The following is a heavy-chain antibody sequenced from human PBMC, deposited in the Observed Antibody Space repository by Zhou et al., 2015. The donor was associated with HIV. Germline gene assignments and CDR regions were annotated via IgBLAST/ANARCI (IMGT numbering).Heavy chain of an antibody. Sequence: QVQLVESGGGLVKPGGSLRLSCAASGFTFSDSYMTWVRQAPGKGLEWVSAISGSGGIIYYADSVKGRFTISRDNAKNSLYLQMNSLRAEDTAVYYCARDPQLGMDVWGQGTLATVSS. CDR2: ISGSGGII. CDR1: GFTFSDSY. V-gene: IGHV3-11*01. J-gene: IGHJ4*02. CDR3: ARDPQLGMDV. D-gene: IGHD5-24*01.